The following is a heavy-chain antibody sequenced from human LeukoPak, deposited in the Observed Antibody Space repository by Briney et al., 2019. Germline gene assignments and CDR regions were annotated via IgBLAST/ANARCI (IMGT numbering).Heavy chain of an antibody. J-gene: IGHJ6*02. CDR2: TYYRSKWYN. CDR1: GDSVSSNSAA. CDR3: ARDAYDILTGYYGPYYYGMDV. V-gene: IGHV6-1*01. Sequence: SQTLSLTCAISGDSVSSNSAAWNWIRQSPSRGLEWLGRTYYRSKWYNDDAVSVKSRITINPDTTKNQFALQLNSVTREDTAVYYCARDAYDILTGYYGPYYYGMDVWGQGTTVTVSS. D-gene: IGHD3-9*01.